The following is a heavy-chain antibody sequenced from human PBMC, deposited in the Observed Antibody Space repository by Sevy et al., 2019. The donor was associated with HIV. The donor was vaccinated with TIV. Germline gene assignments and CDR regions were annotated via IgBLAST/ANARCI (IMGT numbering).Heavy chain of an antibody. J-gene: IGHJ5*02. Sequence: GESLKISCAASGFSFNLYAMTWVRQAPGKGLEWVSTISVSGGSTYDADSVKGQFTISRDNSKNTLYLQMNSLRAEDTAVYYCAKDHDNNWFDPWGQGTLVTVSS. V-gene: IGHV3-23*01. CDR2: ISVSGGST. CDR3: AKDHDNNWFDP. D-gene: IGHD3-9*01. CDR1: GFSFNLYA.